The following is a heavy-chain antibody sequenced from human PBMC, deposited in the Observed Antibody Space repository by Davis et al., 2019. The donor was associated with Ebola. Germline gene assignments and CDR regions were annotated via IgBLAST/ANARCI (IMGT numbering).Heavy chain of an antibody. CDR2: INAGNGNT. Sequence: AASVKVSCKASGYTFTSYAMHWVRQAPGQRLEWMGWINAGNGNTKYSQKFQGRVTITRDTSASTAYMELSSLRSEDTAVYYCARDFGGSAGFWLFGGADYWGQGTLVTVSS. J-gene: IGHJ4*02. CDR3: ARDFGGSAGFWLFGGADY. D-gene: IGHD3-10*02. V-gene: IGHV1-3*01. CDR1: GYTFTSYA.